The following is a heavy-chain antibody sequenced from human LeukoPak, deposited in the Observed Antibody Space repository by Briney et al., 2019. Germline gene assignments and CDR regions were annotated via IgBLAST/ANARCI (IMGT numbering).Heavy chain of an antibody. V-gene: IGHV3-21*01. CDR3: AREDPREIVVSY. J-gene: IGHJ4*02. CDR2: ISSSSSYI. CDR1: GFTFSSYS. D-gene: IGHD3-22*01. Sequence: GGSLRLPCAASGFTFSSYSMNWVRQAPGKGLEWVSSISSSSSYIYYADSVKGRFTISRDNAKNSLYLQMNSLRAEDTAVYYCAREDPREIVVSYWGQGTLVTVSS.